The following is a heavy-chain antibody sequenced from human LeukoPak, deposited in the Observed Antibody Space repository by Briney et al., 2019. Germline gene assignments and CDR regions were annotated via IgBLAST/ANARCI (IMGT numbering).Heavy chain of an antibody. CDR1: AFTFSTYA. J-gene: IGHJ4*02. D-gene: IGHD1-1*01. CDR3: AKGCWNPGY. Sequence: PGRSPTLSCLPAAFTFSTYAITSVRPPPGNGLGRVSGICGSGSSTDYADSVKGRFTISRDNSKNPMYLQMNSLRPEDTALYYCAKGCWNPGYWGQGTLVTVSS. V-gene: IGHV3-23*01. CDR2: ICGSGSST.